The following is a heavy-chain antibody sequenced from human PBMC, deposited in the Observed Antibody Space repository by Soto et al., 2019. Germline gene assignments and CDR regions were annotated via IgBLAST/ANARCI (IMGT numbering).Heavy chain of an antibody. V-gene: IGHV3-23*01. CDR2: ISGSGGST. CDR1: GFTFSSYS. CDR3: AKRPKRYCTNGVCLNYYYYYMDV. J-gene: IGHJ6*03. Sequence: GVSLRLSFAASGFTFSSYSMSWVRQAPGKGLEWVSAISGSGGSTYYADSVKGRFTISRDNSKNTLYLQMNSLRAEDTAVYYCAKRPKRYCTNGVCLNYYYYYMDVWGKGTTVTVSS. D-gene: IGHD2-8*01.